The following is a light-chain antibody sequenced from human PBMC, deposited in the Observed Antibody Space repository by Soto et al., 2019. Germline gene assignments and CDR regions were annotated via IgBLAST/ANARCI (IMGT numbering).Light chain of an antibody. CDR1: QSLSSN. CDR3: QQYNYWPPMYT. Sequence: EIVMTQSPATLSVSPGERATLSCRASQSLSSNLTWYQQKPGLAPRLLIYNSSTRATGIPAKFSGSGSGTEFTLTISSLQSEDFAVYYCQQYNYWPPMYTFGQGTKLEIK. J-gene: IGKJ2*01. V-gene: IGKV3-15*01. CDR2: NSS.